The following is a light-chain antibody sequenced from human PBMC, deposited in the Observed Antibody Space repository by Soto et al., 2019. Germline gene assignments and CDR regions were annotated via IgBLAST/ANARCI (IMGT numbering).Light chain of an antibody. J-gene: IGLJ3*02. V-gene: IGLV2-14*01. Sequence: QSALTQPASVSGSPGQSITISCTGTSSDVGAYNYVSWYQQHPGKAPKLMIFDVSNRPSGVSNRFSGSKSGNTASLTISGLQAEDEADYYCSSYTTATTRGFGGGTKVTVL. CDR3: SSYTTATTRG. CDR2: DVS. CDR1: SSDVGAYNY.